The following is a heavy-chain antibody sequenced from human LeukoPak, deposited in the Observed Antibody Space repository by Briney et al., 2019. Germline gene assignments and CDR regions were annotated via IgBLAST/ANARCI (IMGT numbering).Heavy chain of an antibody. J-gene: IGHJ4*02. V-gene: IGHV3-53*01. CDR2: IYSGGST. CDR1: GFTVSSNY. Sequence: GGSLRLSCAASGFTVSSNYMSWVRQAPGKGLEWVSVIYSGGSTYYADSVKGRFTISRHNSKNSLHLQMNSLRAEDTAVYYCARDYYDSSGYYLGPYFDYWGQGTLVTVSS. CDR3: ARDYYDSSGYYLGPYFDY. D-gene: IGHD3-22*01.